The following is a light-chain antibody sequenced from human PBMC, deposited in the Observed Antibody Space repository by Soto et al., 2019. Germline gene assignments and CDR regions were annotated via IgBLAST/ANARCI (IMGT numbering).Light chain of an antibody. V-gene: IGLV2-8*01. Sequence: QSVLTQPPSASGSPGQSVTISCTGTSSDVGGYNYVSWYQQHPGKAPKLMIYEVSKRPSGVPDRFSGSKSGNTASLTVSGLQAEDEADYYGSSYAGSNNLGVFGGGTKLTVL. J-gene: IGLJ3*02. CDR1: SSDVGGYNY. CDR3: SSYAGSNNLGV. CDR2: EVS.